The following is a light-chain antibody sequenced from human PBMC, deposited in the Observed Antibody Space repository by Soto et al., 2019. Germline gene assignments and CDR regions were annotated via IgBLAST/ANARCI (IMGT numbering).Light chain of an antibody. CDR1: SSNIGSNY. Sequence: QSVLTQPPSASGTPGQRVTISCSGSSSNIGSNYVYWYQQLPGTAPKLLIYRNNQRPSGVPVRFSGSKSGTSASLAFCGLLSEDEADYYCAEWDVSLSGYVFGTGTKVTVL. V-gene: IGLV1-47*01. CDR2: RNN. J-gene: IGLJ1*01. CDR3: AEWDVSLSGYV.